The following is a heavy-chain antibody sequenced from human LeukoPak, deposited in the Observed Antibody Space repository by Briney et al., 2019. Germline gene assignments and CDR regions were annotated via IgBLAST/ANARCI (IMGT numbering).Heavy chain of an antibody. CDR2: VSSDGTT. V-gene: IGHV4-59*08. D-gene: IGHD2-15*01. J-gene: IGHJ4*02. CDR1: GDSATSSY. Sequence: SETLSLTCSVSGDSATSSYWNCIRHPPGKGLEWIGYVSSDGTTNYDPSLRSRLIMSVDTAKNDISLNLTSVTAADTAIYYCARLDCLIEGCYNHWGRGTLVTVSS. CDR3: ARLDCLIEGCYNH.